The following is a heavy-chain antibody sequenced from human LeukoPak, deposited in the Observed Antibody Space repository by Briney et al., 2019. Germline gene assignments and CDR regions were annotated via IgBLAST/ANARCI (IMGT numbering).Heavy chain of an antibody. CDR1: GGSISSHY. Sequence: SETLSLTCTVSGGSISSHYWSWIRQPPGKGLEWIGYIYYSGSTNYNPSLKSRVTISVDTSKNQFSLKLSSVTAADTAVYYCARPSYGSAPGRGQGTLVTVSS. CDR2: IYYSGST. J-gene: IGHJ4*02. D-gene: IGHD3-10*01. CDR3: ARPSYGSAPG. V-gene: IGHV4-59*08.